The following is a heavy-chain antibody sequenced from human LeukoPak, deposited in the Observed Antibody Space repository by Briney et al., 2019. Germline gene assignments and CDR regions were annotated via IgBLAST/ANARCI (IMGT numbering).Heavy chain of an antibody. V-gene: IGHV4-59*01. CDR2: IYSSGKT. D-gene: IGHD2-2*01. CDR3: ARGGQYCSSTSCSEGV. Sequence: SETLSLTCTVSGGSINSYYWSWIRQPPGKGLEWIGCIYSSGKTNYNPSLKSRVTISVDTSKNQYSLKLSSGTAADTAVYYCARGGQYCSSTSCSEGVWGKGTTVTVSS. J-gene: IGHJ6*04. CDR1: GGSINSYY.